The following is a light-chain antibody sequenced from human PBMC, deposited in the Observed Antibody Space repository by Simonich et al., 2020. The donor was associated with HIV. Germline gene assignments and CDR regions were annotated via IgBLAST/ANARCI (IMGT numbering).Light chain of an antibody. CDR1: SSNIGNNY. Sequence: QSVLTQPPSASGTPGQRVTISCSGSSSNIGNNYVYWCQQLPGTAPKSLLYRPNQRPSGVPDRFSGSKSGTSASLTISGLRSEDEADYYCCSYAGSSTYVVFGGGTKLTVL. CDR2: RPN. V-gene: IGLV1-47*01. CDR3: CSYAGSSTYVV. J-gene: IGLJ2*01.